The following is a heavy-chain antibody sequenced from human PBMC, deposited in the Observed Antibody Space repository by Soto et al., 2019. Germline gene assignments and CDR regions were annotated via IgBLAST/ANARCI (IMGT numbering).Heavy chain of an antibody. D-gene: IGHD3-3*01. CDR2: MNPNSGNT. J-gene: IGHJ6*02. V-gene: IGHV1-8*01. CDR3: ARNYDFWSGYYRLGAGVVGYYYYGMDV. Sequence: ASVKVSCKASGYTFTSYGINWVRQATGQGREWMGWMNPNSGNTGYAQKVQGRVTMTRNTSISTAYMELSSLRSEDTAVYYCARNYDFWSGYYRLGAGVVGYYYYGMDVWGQGTTVTVSS. CDR1: GYTFTSYG.